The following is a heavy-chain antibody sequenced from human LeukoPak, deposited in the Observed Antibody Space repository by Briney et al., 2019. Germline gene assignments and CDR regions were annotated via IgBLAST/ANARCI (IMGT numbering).Heavy chain of an antibody. J-gene: IGHJ5*02. CDR1: GDSMTDYY. CDR3: ASTVVVAATRSFDP. D-gene: IGHD2-15*01. CDR2: IYYSGST. Sequence: SETLSLTCTVSGDSMTDYYWNWIRQPPGKGLEYIGYIYYSGSTNYNPSLKSRVTISVDTSKNQFSLKLSSVTAADTAVYYCASTVVVAATRSFDPWGQGTLVTVSS. V-gene: IGHV4-59*01.